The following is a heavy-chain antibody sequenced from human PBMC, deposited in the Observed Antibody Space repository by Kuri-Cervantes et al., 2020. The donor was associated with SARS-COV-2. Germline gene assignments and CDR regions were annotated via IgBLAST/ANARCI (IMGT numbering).Heavy chain of an antibody. D-gene: IGHD2/OR15-2a*01. J-gene: IGHJ4*02. CDR2: INYSGST. Sequence: SETLSLTCTDSGDSISNYYWSWIRQPPGKGLEWIGFINYSGSTKYNSSLRSRVSISIDTSKSQFSLRLTSVTAADTAVYHCARTDVLSDNYYFDYWGQGTLVTVSS. CDR3: ARTDVLSDNYYFDY. CDR1: GDSISNYY. V-gene: IGHV4-59*01.